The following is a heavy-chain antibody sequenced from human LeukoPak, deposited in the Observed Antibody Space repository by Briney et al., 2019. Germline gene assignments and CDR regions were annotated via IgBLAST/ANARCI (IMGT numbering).Heavy chain of an antibody. CDR1: GYSISSGYY. Sequence: SETLSLTCAVSGYSISSGYYWGWIRQPPGKGLEWIGSIYHSGSTYSNPSLKSRVTISVDTSKNQFSLKLSSVTAADTAVYYCASLYYYGSGSYYIQYFQHWGQGTLVTVSS. J-gene: IGHJ1*01. CDR2: IYHSGST. CDR3: ASLYYYGSGSYYIQYFQH. V-gene: IGHV4-38-2*01. D-gene: IGHD3-10*01.